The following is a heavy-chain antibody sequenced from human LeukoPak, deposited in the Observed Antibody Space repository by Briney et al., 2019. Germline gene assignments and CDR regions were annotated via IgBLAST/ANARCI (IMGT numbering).Heavy chain of an antibody. Sequence: SETLSLTCTVSGGSISSYYWSWIRQPAGKGLEWIGRIYTSGSTNYNPSLKSRVTMSVDTSKNQFSLKLSSVTAADTAVYYCARGARHYYDSSGYYPRGYYYYYMDVWGKGTAVTVSS. CDR2: IYTSGST. CDR1: GGSISSYY. J-gene: IGHJ6*03. D-gene: IGHD3-22*01. V-gene: IGHV4-4*07. CDR3: ARGARHYYDSSGYYPRGYYYYYMDV.